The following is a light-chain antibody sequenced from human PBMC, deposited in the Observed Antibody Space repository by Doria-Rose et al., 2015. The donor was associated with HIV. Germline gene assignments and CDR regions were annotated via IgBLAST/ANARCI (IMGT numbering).Light chain of an antibody. Sequence: GTLSLSPGEGATPSCRTSQSVSSSYLAWYQQKPGQAPRLLIYGASRRATGIPDRFSGSGSGTDFTLTISRLEPEDFAVYYCQHYGSSPRTFGQGTKVEIK. V-gene: IGKV3-20*01. CDR2: GAS. CDR1: QSVSSSY. CDR3: QHYGSSPRT. J-gene: IGKJ1*01.